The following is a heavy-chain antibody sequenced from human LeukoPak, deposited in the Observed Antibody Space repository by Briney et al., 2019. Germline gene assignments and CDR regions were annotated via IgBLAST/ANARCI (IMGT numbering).Heavy chain of an antibody. CDR3: ARGLFAFY. J-gene: IGHJ4*02. Sequence: PSDTLSLTCTLSSGSISSGSYDERWIRQPAGRGLVWIGRIYTSGSTNYNPSLKSRVTISVDTSKNQFSLKLSSVTAADTAVYYCARGLFAFYWGQGTLVTVSS. CDR1: SGSISSGSYD. CDR2: IYTSGST. V-gene: IGHV4-61*02.